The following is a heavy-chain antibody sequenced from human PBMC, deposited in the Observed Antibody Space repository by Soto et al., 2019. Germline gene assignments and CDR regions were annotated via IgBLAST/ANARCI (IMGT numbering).Heavy chain of an antibody. V-gene: IGHV3-23*01. CDR2: VTGSGGRT. CDR1: GFTFSKYA. J-gene: IGHJ4*02. CDR3: AKHLNPNPVDIVVSRYFDF. D-gene: IGHD2-2*01. Sequence: EVQLLESGGGLVQPGGSLRLSCAASGFTFSKYAMTWVRQAPGKGLEWVSTVTGSGGRTSYTDSVKGRFTISRDNSNSKNTLYLQRNSLRAEDTAIYYCAKHLNPNPVDIVVSRYFDFWGQGTLVTVSS.